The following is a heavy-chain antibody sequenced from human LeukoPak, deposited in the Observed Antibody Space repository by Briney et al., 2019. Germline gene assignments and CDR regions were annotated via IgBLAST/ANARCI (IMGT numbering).Heavy chain of an antibody. V-gene: IGHV3-30*02. CDR3: AKDIRGYSYGDAFDI. D-gene: IGHD5-18*01. J-gene: IGHJ3*02. CDR1: GFTFSSYG. CDR2: IRYDGSNK. Sequence: PGGSLRLSCAASGFTFSSYGMHWVRQAPGKGLEWVAFIRYDGSNKYYADSVKGRFTISRDNSKNTLYLQMNSLRAGDTAVYYCAKDIRGYSYGDAFDIWGQGTMVTVSS.